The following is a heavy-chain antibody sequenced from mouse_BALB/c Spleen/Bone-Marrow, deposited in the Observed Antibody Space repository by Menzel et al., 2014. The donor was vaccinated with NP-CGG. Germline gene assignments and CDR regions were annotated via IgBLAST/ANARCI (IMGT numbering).Heavy chain of an antibody. Sequence: VQLKESGGGLVQPGGSLRLSCATSGFTFTDYYMSWVRQPPGKALEWLGFIRNKANGHTTEYSASVKGRFTISGDNSQSILYLQMNTLRAEDSATYYCARDRRYDLAWFAYWGQGTLVTVSA. D-gene: IGHD2-14*01. V-gene: IGHV7-3*02. CDR1: GFTFTDYY. CDR2: IRNKANGHTT. CDR3: ARDRRYDLAWFAY. J-gene: IGHJ3*01.